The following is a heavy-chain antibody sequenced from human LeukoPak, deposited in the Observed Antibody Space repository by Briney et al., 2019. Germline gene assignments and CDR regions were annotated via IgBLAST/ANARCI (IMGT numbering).Heavy chain of an antibody. Sequence: GGSLRLSCAASGFTFSSYGMHWVRQAPGKGLEWVAFIRYDGSNKYYADSVKGRFTNSRDNSKSTVYLQMNSLRVEDAAVYYCSKDLTSDFGGDLDPWGQGTLVTVSS. V-gene: IGHV3-30*02. J-gene: IGHJ5*02. CDR2: IRYDGSNK. CDR1: GFTFSSYG. CDR3: SKDLTSDFGGDLDP. D-gene: IGHD3-10*01.